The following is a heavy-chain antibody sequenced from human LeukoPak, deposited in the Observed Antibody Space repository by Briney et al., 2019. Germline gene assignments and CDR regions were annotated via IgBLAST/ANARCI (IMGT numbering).Heavy chain of an antibody. J-gene: IGHJ4*02. CDR3: PREGGPYRPLDY. Sequence: SETLSLTCGVSGGSISSTNWWTWVRQPPGEGLEWIGEVHLSGRTNYNPSLESRVTMSVDMSENHISLKLTSVTAADTAVYYCPREGGPYRPLDYSGQGTLVTVSS. V-gene: IGHV4-4*02. CDR1: GGSISSTNW. CDR2: VHLSGRT.